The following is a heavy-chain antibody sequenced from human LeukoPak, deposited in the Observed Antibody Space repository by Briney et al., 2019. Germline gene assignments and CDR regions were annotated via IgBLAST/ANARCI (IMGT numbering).Heavy chain of an antibody. Sequence: PLETLSLTCTVSGGSISSSSYYWGWIRQPPGKGLEWIGSIYYSGSTYYNPSLKSRVTISVDTSKNQFSLKLSSVTAADTAVYYCARDYGSGRFGMDVWGQGTTVTVSS. J-gene: IGHJ6*02. CDR3: ARDYGSGRFGMDV. CDR2: IYYSGST. CDR1: GGSISSSSYY. D-gene: IGHD3-10*01. V-gene: IGHV4-39*07.